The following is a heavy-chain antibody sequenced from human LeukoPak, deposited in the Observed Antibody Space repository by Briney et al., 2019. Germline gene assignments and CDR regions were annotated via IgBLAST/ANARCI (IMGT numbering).Heavy chain of an antibody. V-gene: IGHV1-46*01. J-gene: IGHJ1*01. Sequence: ASVTVSCKASGYTFTSYYMHWVRQAPGQGLEWMGIINPSGGSTSYAQKFQGRVTMTRDTSTSTVYMELSSLRSEDTAVYYCARSLGVVKPSALSQHWGQGTLVTVSS. CDR2: INPSGGST. CDR3: ARSLGVVKPSALSQH. CDR1: GYTFTSYY. D-gene: IGHD3-3*01.